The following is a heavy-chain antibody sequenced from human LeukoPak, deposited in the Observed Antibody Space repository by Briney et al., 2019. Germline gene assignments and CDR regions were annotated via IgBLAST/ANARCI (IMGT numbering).Heavy chain of an antibody. CDR1: GGSISSSSYY. CDR2: IYYSGST. CDR3: ARPSGRGGSRWFAP. J-gene: IGHJ5*02. V-gene: IGHV4-39*01. D-gene: IGHD3-16*01. Sequence: PSETLSLTCTVSGGSISSSSYYWGWIRQPPGKGLEWIGSIYYSGSTYYNPSLKSRVTISVDTSKNQFSLKLSSVTAADTAVYYCARPSGRGGSRWFAPGGQEPLVTVS.